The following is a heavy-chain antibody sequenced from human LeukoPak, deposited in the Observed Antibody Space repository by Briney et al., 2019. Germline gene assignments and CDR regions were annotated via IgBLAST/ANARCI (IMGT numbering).Heavy chain of an antibody. V-gene: IGHV1-2*04. CDR2: INPYSGET. CDR1: GFTFFTDSY. CDR3: ARVIPAPTV. D-gene: IGHD2-2*02. J-gene: IGHJ6*02. Sequence: ASVRVSCEASGFTFFTDSYVHWVRQAPGQGLEWMGWINPYSGETHYSQKFQGWVTMTRDTSISALYMELRWLTSDDTATYYCARVIPAPTVWGQGTTVTVSS.